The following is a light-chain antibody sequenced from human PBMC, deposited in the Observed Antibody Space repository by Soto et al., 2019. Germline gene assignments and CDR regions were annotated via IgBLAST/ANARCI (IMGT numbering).Light chain of an antibody. CDR3: QAYDYSLTASV. CDR1: SSNLGAGYD. V-gene: IGLV1-40*01. Sequence: QSVLTQPPSVSGAPGQRVTLSCTGNSSNLGAGYDVHWYKQVPGAAPKLVIFGNRNRPSGVPERFSGSTSGTSASLAITGLQAEDEADYYCQAYDYSLTASVFGGGTKLTVL. CDR2: GNR. J-gene: IGLJ3*02.